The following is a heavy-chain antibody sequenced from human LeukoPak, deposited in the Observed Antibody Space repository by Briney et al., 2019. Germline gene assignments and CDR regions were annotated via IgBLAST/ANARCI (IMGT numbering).Heavy chain of an antibody. CDR3: AKGYGQQLVNNWFDP. CDR1: GFTFSSCG. V-gene: IGHV3-30*18. Sequence: PGTSLRLSCVASGFTFSSCGMHWVRQAPDKGPEWVAIISFDGSNKYYADSVKGRFTISRDNSKNTLYLQLNSLRIEDTAVYYCAKGYGQQLVNNWFDPWGQGTLVTVSS. J-gene: IGHJ5*02. D-gene: IGHD6-13*01. CDR2: ISFDGSNK.